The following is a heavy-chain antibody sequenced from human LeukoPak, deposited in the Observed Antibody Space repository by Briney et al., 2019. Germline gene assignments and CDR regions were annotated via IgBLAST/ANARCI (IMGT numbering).Heavy chain of an antibody. D-gene: IGHD5-12*01. V-gene: IGHV3-21*04. CDR3: AKDREGLSSGYDLEYFDY. Sequence: GGSLRLSCAASGFTFSSYSMNWVRQAPGKGLEWVSSISSSSSYIYYADSVKGRFTISRDNAKNSLYLQMNSLRAEDTAVYYCAKDREGLSSGYDLEYFDYWGQGTLVTVSS. J-gene: IGHJ4*02. CDR2: ISSSSSYI. CDR1: GFTFSSYS.